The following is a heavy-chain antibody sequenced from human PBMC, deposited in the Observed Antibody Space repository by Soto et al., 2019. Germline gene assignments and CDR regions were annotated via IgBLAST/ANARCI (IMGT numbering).Heavy chain of an antibody. D-gene: IGHD2-21*01. CDR1: GFTFSNYG. CDR3: ARGLHSIFDY. Sequence: GGSLRLSCAASGFTFSNYGMHWVRQAPGKGLEWVAVIWYDGNNKYYADSVKGRFTISRDNSNNTLYVQMTSLRAEDTAVYYCARGLHSIFDYWGQGTLVTVSS. V-gene: IGHV3-33*01. CDR2: IWYDGNNK. J-gene: IGHJ4*02.